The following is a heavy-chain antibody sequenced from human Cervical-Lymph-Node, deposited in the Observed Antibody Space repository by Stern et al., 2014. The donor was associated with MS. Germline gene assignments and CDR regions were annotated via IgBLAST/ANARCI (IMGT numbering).Heavy chain of an antibody. Sequence: MQLVESGAGVVQPGRSLRLSCAASGFTFSNYGMHWVRQAPGQGLEWVAVISYDGNNKFYADSVKGRFTISRDNSKNTLYLQMNSLRSEDTAVYYCTKVEVATINFYFDYWGQGSLVTVSS. CDR2: ISYDGNNK. V-gene: IGHV3-30*18. D-gene: IGHD5-24*01. J-gene: IGHJ4*02. CDR3: TKVEVATINFYFDY. CDR1: GFTFSNYG.